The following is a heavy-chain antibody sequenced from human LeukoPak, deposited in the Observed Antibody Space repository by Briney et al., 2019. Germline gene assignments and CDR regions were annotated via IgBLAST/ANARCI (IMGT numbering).Heavy chain of an antibody. V-gene: IGHV3-33*08. D-gene: IGHD3-16*01. J-gene: IGHJ4*02. CDR1: GFTFSNYW. CDR2: IWYDASGE. Sequence: GGSLRLSCAASGFTFSNYWMAWVRQAPGKGLEWVAIIWYDASGEYYADSVKGRFTISRHNSKNTLYLQMNSLRAEDTAVYYCARGGFYAYYFDYWGQGTLVTVSS. CDR3: ARGGFYAYYFDY.